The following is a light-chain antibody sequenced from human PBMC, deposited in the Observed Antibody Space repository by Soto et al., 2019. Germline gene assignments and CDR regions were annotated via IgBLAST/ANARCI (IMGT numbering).Light chain of an antibody. CDR1: QSISSY. J-gene: IGKJ5*01. CDR3: QQSYSTLIT. V-gene: IGKV1-39*01. CDR2: AAS. Sequence: DIQMTQSPSSLSASVGDRVTITCRASQSISSYLNWYQQKPGKAPKLLIYAASSLQSGVPSRFSGSGSGTDFTLTISCLQSEDFATYYCQQSYSTLITFGQGTRLEIK.